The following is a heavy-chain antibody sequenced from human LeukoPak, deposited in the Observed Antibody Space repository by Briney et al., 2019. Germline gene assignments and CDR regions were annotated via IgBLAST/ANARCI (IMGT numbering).Heavy chain of an antibody. Sequence: GGSLRLSCVASGFTFSNYVMNWVRQAPGKGLECVSSISGSGTSTYYADSVKGRFTSSRDNSKNTLYLQMDSLGAEDTAIYYCANEYSKGDVWGQGTTVTVSS. CDR1: GFTFSNYV. CDR2: ISGSGTST. D-gene: IGHD4-11*01. CDR3: ANEYSKGDV. V-gene: IGHV3-23*01. J-gene: IGHJ3*01.